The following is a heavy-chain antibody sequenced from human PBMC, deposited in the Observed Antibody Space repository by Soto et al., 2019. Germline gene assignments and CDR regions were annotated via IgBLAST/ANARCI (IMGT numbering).Heavy chain of an antibody. J-gene: IGHJ4*02. D-gene: IGHD1-26*01. CDR3: VREDGKVGTNSAFDY. CDR2: INGRGNYI. Sequence: GCSLRLSCASSVFTFSTYTMNWVRQAPGKGLEWVSSINGRGNYIYYAESVKGRFTISRDSAKNSLYLQMDRLRAEDTALYYCVREDGKVGTNSAFDYWGLGALVTVSS. CDR1: VFTFSTYT. V-gene: IGHV3-21*01.